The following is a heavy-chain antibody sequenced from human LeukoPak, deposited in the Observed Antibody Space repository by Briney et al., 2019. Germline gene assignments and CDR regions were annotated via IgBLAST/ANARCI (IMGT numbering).Heavy chain of an antibody. J-gene: IGHJ4*02. V-gene: IGHV4-34*01. Sequence: SETLSLTCAVYGGSFSGYYWSWIRQPPGKGLEWIGEINHSGSTNYNPSLKSRVTMSVDTSKNQFSLKLSSVTAADTAVYYCARDEITGYSSGWYRYWGQGTLVTVSS. D-gene: IGHD6-19*01. CDR2: INHSGST. CDR1: GGSFSGYY. CDR3: ARDEITGYSSGWYRY.